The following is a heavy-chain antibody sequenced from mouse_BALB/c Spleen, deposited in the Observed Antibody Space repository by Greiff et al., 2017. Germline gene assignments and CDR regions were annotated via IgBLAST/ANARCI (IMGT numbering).Heavy chain of an antibody. J-gene: IGHJ1*01. Sequence: DVKLVESGGGLVKPGGSLKLSCAASGFTFSSYAMSWVRQTPEKRLEWVASISSGGSTYYPDSVKGRFTISRDHARNILYLQMSSLRSEDTAMYYCAIDYYGSLYWYCDVWGAGTTVTVSA. D-gene: IGHD1-1*01. V-gene: IGHV5-6-5*01. CDR2: ISSGGST. CDR1: GFTFSSYA. CDR3: AIDYYGSLYWYCDV.